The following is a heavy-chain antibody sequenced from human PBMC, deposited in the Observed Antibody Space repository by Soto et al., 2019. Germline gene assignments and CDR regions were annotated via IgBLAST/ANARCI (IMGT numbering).Heavy chain of an antibody. CDR3: ARVVRGVVNWFDP. CDR1: GDTFANFG. J-gene: IGHJ5*02. CDR2: IATYNNNK. Sequence: HLVQSGPEVKRPGACITVSCKTSGDTFANFGLSWVRQAPGQGLEWMGWIATYNNNKNYAQKFQGRLTLTTDTSTSTAYMELESLGYDDTAVYYCARVVRGVVNWFDPWGQGTLVTVSS. V-gene: IGHV1-18*01. D-gene: IGHD3-10*01.